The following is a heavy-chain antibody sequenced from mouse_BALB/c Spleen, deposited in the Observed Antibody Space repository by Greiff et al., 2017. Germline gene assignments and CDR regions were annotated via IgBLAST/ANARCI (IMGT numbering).Heavy chain of an antibody. CDR1: GYTFTNYW. Sequence: VQLQQSGAELVRPGTSVKISCKASGYTFTNYWLGWVKQRPGHGLEWIGDIYPGGGYTNYNEKFKGKATLTADTSSSTAYMQLSSLTSEDSAVYFCARTGPYGNSYFDYWGQGTTLTVSS. J-gene: IGHJ2*01. CDR3: ARTGPYGNSYFDY. V-gene: IGHV1-63*02. CDR2: IYPGGGYT. D-gene: IGHD2-10*02.